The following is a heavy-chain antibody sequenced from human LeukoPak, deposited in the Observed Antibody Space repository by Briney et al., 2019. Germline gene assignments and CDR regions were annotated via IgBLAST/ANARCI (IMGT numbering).Heavy chain of an antibody. CDR2: IYYSGST. CDR3: ARDSSRDAFDI. CDR1: GFMFTSYA. V-gene: IGHV4-59*01. J-gene: IGHJ3*02. Sequence: GSLRLSCEASGFMFTSYAMSWVRQAPGKGLEWIGYIYYSGSTNYNPSLKSRVTISVDTSKNQFSLKLSSVTAADTAVYYCARDSSRDAFDIWGQGTMATVSS. D-gene: IGHD2-2*01.